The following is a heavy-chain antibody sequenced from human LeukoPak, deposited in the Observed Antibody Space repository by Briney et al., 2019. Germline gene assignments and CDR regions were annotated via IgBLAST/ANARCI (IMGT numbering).Heavy chain of an antibody. CDR3: AGEGYYESSGYPNWFDP. V-gene: IGHV3-33*01. Sequence: GGSLRLSCTASEFTFSNYGMHWVRQAPGKGLEWVAVIWYDGSNKYYADSVKGRFTISRDNSKNTLYLQMNSLRAEDTAVYYCAGEGYYESSGYPNWFDPWGQGTLVTVSS. J-gene: IGHJ5*02. CDR2: IWYDGSNK. D-gene: IGHD3-22*01. CDR1: EFTFSNYG.